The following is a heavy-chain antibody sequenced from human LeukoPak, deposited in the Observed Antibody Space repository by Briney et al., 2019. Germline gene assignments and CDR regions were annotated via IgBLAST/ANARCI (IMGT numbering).Heavy chain of an antibody. V-gene: IGHV4-38-2*02. J-gene: IGHJ4*02. Sequence: SETLSLTCTVSGYSISGDYYWGWIRQPPGKGLEWIGSIYHSGNTYYNPSLKSRVTISVDTSKNQFSLKLSSVTAADTALYYCARVGSGTYYTFFDYWGQGTLVTVSS. CDR2: IYHSGNT. D-gene: IGHD3-10*01. CDR3: ARVGSGTYYTFFDY. CDR1: GYSISGDYY.